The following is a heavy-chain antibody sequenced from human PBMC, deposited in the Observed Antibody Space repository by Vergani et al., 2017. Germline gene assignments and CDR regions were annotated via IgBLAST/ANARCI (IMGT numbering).Heavy chain of an antibody. CDR3: ARDRPYCSGGSCYYYYYCMDV. V-gene: IGHV3-66*02. J-gene: IGHJ6*04. CDR2: IYSGGST. Sequence: EVQLVESGGGLVQPGGSLILSCAASGFTVSSYYMSWVRQAPGKGLEWVSVIYSGGSTYYADSVKGRFTISRDNSKNTLYLQMNSLRAEDTAVYYCARDRPYCSGGSCYYYYYCMDVWGEGTTVTVSS. D-gene: IGHD2-15*01. CDR1: GFTVSSYY.